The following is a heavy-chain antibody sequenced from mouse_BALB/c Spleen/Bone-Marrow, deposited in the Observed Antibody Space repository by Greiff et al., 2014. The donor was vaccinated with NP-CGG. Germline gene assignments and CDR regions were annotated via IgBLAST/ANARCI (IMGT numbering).Heavy chain of an antibody. CDR3: TRYPYYYGSRNYYAMDY. V-gene: IGHV1-5*01. CDR2: IYPGNSDT. Sequence: EVQVVESGTVLARPGASVKMSCKASGYTFTSYWMHWVKQRPGQGLEWIGAIYPGNSDTSYNQKFKGKAKLTAVTSTSTAYMELSSLTNKDSAVYYCTRYPYYYGSRNYYAMDYWGQGTSVTVSS. J-gene: IGHJ4*01. CDR1: GYTFTSYW. D-gene: IGHD1-1*01.